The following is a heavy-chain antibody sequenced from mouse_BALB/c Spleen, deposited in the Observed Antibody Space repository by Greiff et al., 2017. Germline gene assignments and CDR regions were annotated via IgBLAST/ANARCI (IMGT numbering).Heavy chain of an antibody. V-gene: IGHV14-3*02. CDR1: GFNIKDTY. CDR2: IDPANGNT. J-gene: IGHJ2*01. D-gene: IGHD2-10*02. CDR3: TRSEEYGYY. Sequence: EVKLVESGAELVKPGASVKLSCTASGFNIKDTYMHWVKQRPEQGLEWIGRIDPANGNTKYDPKFQGKATITADTSSNTAYLQLSSLTSDDTAVYYCTRSEEYGYYWGQGTTVTVSS.